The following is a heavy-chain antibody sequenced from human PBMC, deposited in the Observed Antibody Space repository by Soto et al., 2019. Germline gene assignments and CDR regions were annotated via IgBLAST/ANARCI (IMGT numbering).Heavy chain of an antibody. J-gene: IGHJ4*02. CDR2: IYYSGST. CDR3: ARDSSGYYNDY. Sequence: SETLSLTCTVSGGSISSGDYYWSWIRQPPWKGLEWIGYIYYSGSTYYNPSLKSRVAISVDTSKNQFSLKLSSVTAADTAVYYCARDSSGYYNDYWGQGXLVTVYS. D-gene: IGHD3-22*01. CDR1: GGSISSGDYY. V-gene: IGHV4-30-4*01.